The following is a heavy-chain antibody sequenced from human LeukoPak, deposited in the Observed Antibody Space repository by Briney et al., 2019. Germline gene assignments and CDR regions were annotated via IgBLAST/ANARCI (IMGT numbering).Heavy chain of an antibody. CDR1: GGTFSGYA. CDR2: IIPILGIA. J-gene: IGHJ4*02. V-gene: IGHV1-69*04. Sequence: SVKVSCKASGGTFSGYAISWVRQAPGQGLEWMGRIIPILGIANYAQKFQGRVTITADKSTSTAYMELSSLRSEDTAVYYCARDLGYCSSTSCYGYWGQGTLVTVSS. CDR3: ARDLGYCSSTSCYGY. D-gene: IGHD2-2*03.